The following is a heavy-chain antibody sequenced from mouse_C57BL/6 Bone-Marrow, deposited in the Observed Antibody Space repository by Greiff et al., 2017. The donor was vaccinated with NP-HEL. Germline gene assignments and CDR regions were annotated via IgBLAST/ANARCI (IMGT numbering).Heavy chain of an antibody. V-gene: IGHV14-4*01. J-gene: IGHJ1*03. D-gene: IGHD2-2*01. Sequence: EVQLQQSGAELVRPGASVKLSSTASGFNIKDDYMHWVKQRPEQGLEWIGWIDPENGDTEYASKFQGKATITADTSSNTAYLQLSSLTSEDTAVYYCTTWGYYWYFDVWGTGTTVTVSS. CDR3: TTWGYYWYFDV. CDR2: IDPENGDT. CDR1: GFNIKDDY.